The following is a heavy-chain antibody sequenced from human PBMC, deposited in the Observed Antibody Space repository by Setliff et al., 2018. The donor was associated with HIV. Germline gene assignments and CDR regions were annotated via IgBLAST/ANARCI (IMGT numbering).Heavy chain of an antibody. Sequence: PGGSLRLSCAASGFTFSDYYMSWIRQAPGKGLEWVSSISSSSSRYTNYADSVKGRFTISRDNAKNSLYLQMNSLRAEDTAVYYCARDRGGSYTPLDFWGQGTLVTVSS. D-gene: IGHD1-26*01. J-gene: IGHJ4*02. CDR2: ISSSSSRYT. CDR3: ARDRGGSYTPLDF. CDR1: GFTFSDYY. V-gene: IGHV3-11*06.